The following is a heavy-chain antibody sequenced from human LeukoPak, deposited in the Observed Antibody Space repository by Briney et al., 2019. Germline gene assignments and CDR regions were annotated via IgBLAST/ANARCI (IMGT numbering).Heavy chain of an antibody. V-gene: IGHV4-59*01. Sequence: PSETLSLTCTVSGDSISRYYGSWIPRPTGKGLEWIGYIYYSGSTNYNPSLKSRVTISVATAKNQFSLKLSSVTAADTAVYYCARQEGVATTFDYWGQGTLVTVSS. CDR1: GDSISRYY. D-gene: IGHD5-12*01. CDR2: IYYSGST. CDR3: ARQEGVATTFDY. J-gene: IGHJ4*02.